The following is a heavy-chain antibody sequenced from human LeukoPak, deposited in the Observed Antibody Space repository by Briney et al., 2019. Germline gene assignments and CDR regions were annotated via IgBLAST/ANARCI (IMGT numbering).Heavy chain of an antibody. J-gene: IGHJ4*02. D-gene: IGHD2-21*01. CDR1: GGSISNYY. CDR2: IYYTGST. Sequence: SETLSLTCTVSGGSISNYYWNWIRQPPGKGLEWIGYIYYTGSTNYNPSLKSRVTTSVDTSKNQFSLNLQSVTPEDTAVYYCARVGMISYSFDYWGQGTLVTVSS. CDR3: ARVGMISYSFDY. V-gene: IGHV4-59*01.